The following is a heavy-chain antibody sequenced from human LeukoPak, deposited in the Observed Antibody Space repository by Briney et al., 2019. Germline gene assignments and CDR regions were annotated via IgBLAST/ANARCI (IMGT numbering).Heavy chain of an antibody. J-gene: IGHJ4*02. CDR2: INGDGGST. V-gene: IGHV3-23*01. CDR3: AKWGAQSGSYRVVDC. CDR1: GIIFRSYA. D-gene: IGHD3-10*01. Sequence: PGGSLRLSCAASGIIFRSYAMIWVRQARGKGLEWVSAINGDGGSTYYADSVKGRFTISRDNSNNTLFLQMNSLRVEDTAVYYCAKWGAQSGSYRVVDCWGRGTLVTVSS.